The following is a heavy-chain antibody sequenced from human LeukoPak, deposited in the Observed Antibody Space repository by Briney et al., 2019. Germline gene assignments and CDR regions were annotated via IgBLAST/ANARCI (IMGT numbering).Heavy chain of an antibody. Sequence: ASVKVSCKASGYTFTDYYMHWVRQAPGQGLEWMGWINPNSGGTNYAQNFQGRVAMMRDTSISTVYMELSSLRSDDTAVYYCARGERYGVYDYFDYWGQGALVTVSS. CDR2: INPNSGGT. V-gene: IGHV1-2*02. CDR1: GYTFTDYY. J-gene: IGHJ4*02. CDR3: ARGERYGVYDYFDY. D-gene: IGHD5/OR15-5a*01.